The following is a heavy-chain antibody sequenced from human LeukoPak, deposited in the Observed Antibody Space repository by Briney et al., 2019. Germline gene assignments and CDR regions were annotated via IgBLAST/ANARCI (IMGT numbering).Heavy chain of an antibody. J-gene: IGHJ3*02. D-gene: IGHD3-22*01. CDR2: ISRNGGTT. Sequence: GGSLRLSCAASGFTFEDYGMSWVRQAPGKGLEWVAGISRNGGTTGHADSVKGRFTISRDNAEKSLFLQMKTLRAEDTALYYCARDGRYYDGRYYPYAFDIWGQGTMVTVSS. V-gene: IGHV3-20*04. CDR1: GFTFEDYG. CDR3: ARDGRYYDGRYYPYAFDI.